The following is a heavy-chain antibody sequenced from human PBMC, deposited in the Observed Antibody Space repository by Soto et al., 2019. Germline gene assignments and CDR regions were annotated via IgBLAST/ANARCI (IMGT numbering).Heavy chain of an antibody. CDR3: ARDGAYDSSGYRPYDY. CDR1: GGSISSSSYF. V-gene: IGHV4-39*07. D-gene: IGHD3-22*01. J-gene: IGHJ4*02. CDR2: IYYTGST. Sequence: TSETLSLTCTVSGGSISSSSYFWGWIRQPPGKGLEWIGTIYYTGSTYYNTSLKSRVTISVDTSKNQFSLKLNSVTAADTAVYYCARDGAYDSSGYRPYDYWGQGTLVTVSS.